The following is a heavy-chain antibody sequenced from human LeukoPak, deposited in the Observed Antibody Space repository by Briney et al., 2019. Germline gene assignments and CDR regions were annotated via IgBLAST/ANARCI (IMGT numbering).Heavy chain of an antibody. CDR2: IYGGGST. CDR1: GFTVSSNY. CDR3: ARAQFYHDSSTYGPDY. J-gene: IGHJ4*02. V-gene: IGHV3-53*01. D-gene: IGHD3-22*01. Sequence: GGSLRLSCAASGFTVSSNYMSWVRQAPGKGLEWVSVIYGGGSTYYADSVEGRFSISRDTSKNAVYLQMNSLRAEDTAVYYCARAQFYHDSSTYGPDYWGQGTLVTVSS.